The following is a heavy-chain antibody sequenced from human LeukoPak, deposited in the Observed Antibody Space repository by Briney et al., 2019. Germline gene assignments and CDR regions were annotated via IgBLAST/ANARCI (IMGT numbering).Heavy chain of an antibody. CDR1: GFTFSSYS. J-gene: IGHJ5*02. CDR3: ARDLASGIAAAGTVHWFDP. CDR2: ISSSSSYI. V-gene: IGHV3-21*01. Sequence: GGSLRLSCAASGFTFSSYSMNWVRQAPGKGLEWVSSISSSSSYIYYADSVKGRFTISIDNAKNSLYLQMNSLRAEDTAMYYCARDLASGIAAAGTVHWFDPWGQGTLVTVSS. D-gene: IGHD6-13*01.